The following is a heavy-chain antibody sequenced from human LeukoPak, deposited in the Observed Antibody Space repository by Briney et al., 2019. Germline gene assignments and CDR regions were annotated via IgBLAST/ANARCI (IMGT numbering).Heavy chain of an antibody. CDR1: GFTFSSYA. CDR3: VRGGVVVITPFDY. J-gene: IGHJ4*02. CDR2: ISYDGSNK. D-gene: IGHD3-22*01. V-gene: IGHV3-30*04. Sequence: PGGSLRLSCAASGFTFSSYAMHWVRQAPGKGLEWVAVISYDGSNKYYADSVKGRFTISRDNSKNTLYLQMNSLRAEDTAVYYCVRGGVVVITPFDYWGQGTLVTVSS.